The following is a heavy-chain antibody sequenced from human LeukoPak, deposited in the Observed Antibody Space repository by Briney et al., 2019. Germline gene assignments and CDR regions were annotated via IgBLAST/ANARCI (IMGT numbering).Heavy chain of an antibody. V-gene: IGHV3-23*01. CDR2: ISGSGGST. CDR3: ARGDFWSGYSSHYYYYGMDV. D-gene: IGHD3-3*01. CDR1: GFTFSSYA. Sequence: PGGSLRLSCAASGFTFSSYAMSWVRQAPGKGLEWVSAISGSGGSTYYADSVKGRFTISRDNSKNTLYLQMNSLRAEDTAVYYCARGDFWSGYSSHYYYYGMDVWGQGTTVTVSS. J-gene: IGHJ6*02.